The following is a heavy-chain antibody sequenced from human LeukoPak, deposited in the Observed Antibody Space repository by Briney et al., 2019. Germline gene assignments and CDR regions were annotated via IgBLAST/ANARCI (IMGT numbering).Heavy chain of an antibody. CDR1: GFTFSNDW. CDR3: ARSRGGSYHY. J-gene: IGHJ4*02. V-gene: IGHV3-74*01. CDR2: INTDGSTT. Sequence: GGSLRLSCAASGFTFSNDWMHWVRQAPGKGLVWVSRINTDGSTTTYADSVKGRFTISRDNAKSTLYLQMNSLRVEDTAVYYCARSRGGSYHYWGQGTLVTVSS. D-gene: IGHD3-16*02.